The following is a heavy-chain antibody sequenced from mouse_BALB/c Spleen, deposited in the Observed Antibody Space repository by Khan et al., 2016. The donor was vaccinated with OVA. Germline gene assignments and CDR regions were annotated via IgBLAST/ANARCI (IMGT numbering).Heavy chain of an antibody. Sequence: EVQLVESGGDLVKPGGSLKLSCAASGFTFSTYGMSWVRQTPDKRLEWVATVSTGGSYTYYPDSVKGRFTISRATSQNTLYPQMSGLKSEDTAMFYCTRLAYYYDSEGFAYWGQGTLVTVSA. D-gene: IGHD1-1*01. CDR2: VSTGGSYT. CDR1: GFTFSTYG. CDR3: TRLAYYYDSEGFAY. V-gene: IGHV5-6*01. J-gene: IGHJ3*01.